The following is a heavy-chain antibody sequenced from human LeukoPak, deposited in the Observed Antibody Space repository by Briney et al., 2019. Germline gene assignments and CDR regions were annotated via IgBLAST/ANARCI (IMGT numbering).Heavy chain of an antibody. V-gene: IGHV1-46*01. CDR3: ARSLLGAAANLLDY. D-gene: IGHD6-13*01. Sequence: GASVKVSCKASGYTFTNYYIHWVRQAPGQGLECMGIINPSGGSTSYAQKFQGRVTVTTDTSTSTAYMELRSLRSDDTAVYYCARSLLGAAANLLDYWGQGTLVTVSS. CDR2: INPSGGST. J-gene: IGHJ4*02. CDR1: GYTFTNYY.